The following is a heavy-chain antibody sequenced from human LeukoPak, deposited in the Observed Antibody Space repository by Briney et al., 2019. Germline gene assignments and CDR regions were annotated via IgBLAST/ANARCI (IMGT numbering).Heavy chain of an antibody. V-gene: IGHV3-21*01. CDR1: GFTFSSYS. Sequence: GGSLRLSCAASGFTFSSYSMNWVRQAPGKGLEWVSSISSSSSYIYYADSVKGRFTISRDNAKNSLYLQMNSLRAEDTAVYYCARAFPYYDFWSGCYGDYYYYYGMDVWGQGTTVTVSS. J-gene: IGHJ6*02. CDR3: ARAFPYYDFWSGCYGDYYYYYGMDV. CDR2: ISSSSSYI. D-gene: IGHD3-3*01.